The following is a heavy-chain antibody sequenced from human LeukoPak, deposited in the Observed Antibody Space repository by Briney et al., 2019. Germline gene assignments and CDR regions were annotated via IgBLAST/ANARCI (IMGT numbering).Heavy chain of an antibody. Sequence: GGSLRLSCAASGFTFSSYWMNWVRQAPGKGLEWVSYISSSSSTIYYADSAKGRFTISRDNAKNSLYLQMNSLRAEDTAVYYCARDGAWELPDAFDIWGQGTMVTVSS. CDR1: GFTFSSYW. V-gene: IGHV3-48*01. J-gene: IGHJ3*02. CDR3: ARDGAWELPDAFDI. CDR2: ISSSSSTI. D-gene: IGHD1-26*01.